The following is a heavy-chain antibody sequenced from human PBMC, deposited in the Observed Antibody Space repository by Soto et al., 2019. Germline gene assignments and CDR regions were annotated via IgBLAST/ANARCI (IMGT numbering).Heavy chain of an antibody. V-gene: IGHV5-10-1*01. Sequence: GESLKISCEGSGYNFPYFWITWVRQMPGKGLEWMGTIDPSDSYTDYSPSFQGHVTLSADKSRSTAYLQWSSLKASDTAMYYCAGHITPYDSSGPGFYWGQGTMVTVSS. CDR2: IDPSDSYT. J-gene: IGHJ4*02. CDR3: AGHITPYDSSGPGFY. D-gene: IGHD3-22*01. CDR1: GYNFPYFW.